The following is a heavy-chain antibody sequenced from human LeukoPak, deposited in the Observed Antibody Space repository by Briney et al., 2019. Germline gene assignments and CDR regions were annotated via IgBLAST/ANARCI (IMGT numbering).Heavy chain of an antibody. Sequence: PGGSLRLSCAGPGFTFDDSAMHWVRQTPGKGLEWVSGISWNSGNIAYADFVGGRFTISRDNAKNSLSLQMNSLSDEDTAVYYCAKDAYGGATFFYYMDVWGKGTTVTVSS. D-gene: IGHD2/OR15-2a*01. CDR3: AKDAYGGATFFYYMDV. V-gene: IGHV3-9*01. J-gene: IGHJ6*03. CDR2: ISWNSGNI. CDR1: GFTFDDSA.